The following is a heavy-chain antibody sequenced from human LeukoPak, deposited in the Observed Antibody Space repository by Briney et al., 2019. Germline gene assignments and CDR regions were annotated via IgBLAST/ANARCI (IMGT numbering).Heavy chain of an antibody. CDR1: GGSFSGYY. CDR2: INHSGST. Sequence: PSETLSLTCAVYGGSFSGYYWSWIRQRPGKGLEWMGEINHSGSTNYNPSLKSRVTISVDTSKNQFSLKVSSVTAADTAVYYCARRIAARPRGYWFDPWGQGTLVTVSS. V-gene: IGHV4-34*01. CDR3: ARRIAARPRGYWFDP. D-gene: IGHD6-6*01. J-gene: IGHJ5*02.